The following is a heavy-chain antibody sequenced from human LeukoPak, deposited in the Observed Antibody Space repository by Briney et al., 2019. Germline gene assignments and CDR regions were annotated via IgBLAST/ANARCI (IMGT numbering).Heavy chain of an antibody. J-gene: IGHJ4*02. V-gene: IGHV3-30-3*01. CDR1: GFTFNSYS. Sequence: GGSLRLSCAASGFTFNSYSMHWVRQAPGKGLERVAVISYDGSNKYYADSVKGRFTISRDNSKNTLYLQMNSLRAEDTAVYYCAKEGEKYQLLYLDYWGQGTLVTVSS. CDR2: ISYDGSNK. CDR3: AKEGEKYQLLYLDY. D-gene: IGHD2-2*01.